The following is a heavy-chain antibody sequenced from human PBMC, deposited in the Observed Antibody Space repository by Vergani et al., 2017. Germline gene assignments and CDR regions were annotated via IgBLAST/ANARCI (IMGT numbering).Heavy chain of an antibody. D-gene: IGHD2-15*01. CDR3: ARVTHILCSXGSCLSPYYYGMDV. J-gene: IGHJ6*02. CDR1: GGTFSSYA. Sequence: QVQLVQSGAEVKKPGSSVKVSCKASGGTFSSYAISWVRQAPGQGLEWMGGIIPIFGTANYAQKFQGRVTITADESTSTAYMELSSLRSEDTSVYYCARVTHILCSXGSCLSPYYYGMDVWGQGTTVTVSS. CDR2: IIPIFGTA. V-gene: IGHV1-69*12.